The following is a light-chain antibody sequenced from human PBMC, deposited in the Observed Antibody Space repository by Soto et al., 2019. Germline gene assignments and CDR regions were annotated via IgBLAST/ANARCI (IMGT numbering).Light chain of an antibody. CDR1: QSLLHSNGYNY. V-gene: IGKV2-28*01. CDR2: LGS. J-gene: IGKJ1*01. CDR3: MQALQTRT. Sequence: DIEMTQSPLSLPVTPGEPASISCRSSQSLLHSNGYNYLDWYLQKPGQSPQLLIYLGSNRASGVPGRFSGSGSGTDFTLRISRVEAEDVGVYYCMQALQTRTFGQGTKVDIK.